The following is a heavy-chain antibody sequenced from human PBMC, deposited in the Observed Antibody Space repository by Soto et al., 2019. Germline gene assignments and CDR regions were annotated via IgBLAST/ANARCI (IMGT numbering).Heavy chain of an antibody. CDR1: GFTFSSYG. J-gene: IGHJ6*02. V-gene: IGHV3-30*18. Sequence: GGSLRLSCAASGFTFSSYGMHWVRQAPGKGLEWVAVISYDGSNKYYADSVKGRFTISRDNSKNTLYLQMNSLRAEDTAVYYCAKDHSNYLYYYYGMEVWGQGTTVTVSS. D-gene: IGHD4-4*01. CDR3: AKDHSNYLYYYYGMEV. CDR2: ISYDGSNK.